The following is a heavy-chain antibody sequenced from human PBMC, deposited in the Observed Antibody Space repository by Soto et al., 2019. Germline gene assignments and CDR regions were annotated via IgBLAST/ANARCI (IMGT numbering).Heavy chain of an antibody. CDR3: ASGRTLGAPDY. V-gene: IGHV1-69*06. CDR2: IIPIFGTA. Sequence: QVQLVQSGAEVKKPGSSVKVSCKASGGTFSSYAISWGRQAPGQGLEWMGGIIPIFGTANYAQKLQGRVTLPAEKSTSTASMELSSLRSEDTAVYYCASGRTLGAPDYWGQGTLVTVSS. J-gene: IGHJ4*02. CDR1: GGTFSSYA. D-gene: IGHD1-26*01.